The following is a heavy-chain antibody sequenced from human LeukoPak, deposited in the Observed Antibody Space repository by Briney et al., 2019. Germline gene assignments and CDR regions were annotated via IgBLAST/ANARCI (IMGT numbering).Heavy chain of an antibody. CDR3: ASHDGVSVGAAFDY. D-gene: IGHD1-26*01. CDR2: IKQDGSEK. J-gene: IGHJ4*02. Sequence: GGSLRLSCAASGFTFSSYSMNWVRQAPGKGLEWVANIKQDGSEKYYVDSVKGRFTISRDNAKNSLYLQMNSLRAEDTAMYYCASHDGVSVGAAFDYWGQGTLVTVSS. V-gene: IGHV3-7*01. CDR1: GFTFSSYS.